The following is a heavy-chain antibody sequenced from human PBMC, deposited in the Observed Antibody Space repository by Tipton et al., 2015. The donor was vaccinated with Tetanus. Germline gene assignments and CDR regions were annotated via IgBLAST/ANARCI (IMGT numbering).Heavy chain of an antibody. J-gene: IGHJ3*01. CDR1: GYTFTRYW. D-gene: IGHD3-16*01. CDR3: ARPLTSVAFGGFAFDV. CDR2: IYPDDSDT. V-gene: IGHV5-51*01. Sequence: QLVQSGAEVKKPRESLKISCKGSGYTFTRYWIGWVRQMPGKGLEWMGIIYPDDSDTKYSPSFQGQVTISIDKSITTAYLQWSSLKASDTAIYYCARPLTSVAFGGFAFDVWGQGTLVTVSS.